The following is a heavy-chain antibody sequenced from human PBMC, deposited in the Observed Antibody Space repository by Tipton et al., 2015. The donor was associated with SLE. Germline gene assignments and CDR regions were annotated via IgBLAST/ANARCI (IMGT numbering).Heavy chain of an antibody. CDR3: ARGNKRTRGHDMVRGRLVPAYYNSYMDV. Sequence: TLSLTCSVYGVSSSGFFWTWIRQTPGKGLGWLGEVSDSGSTNYNPSLQSRLSMSLVRSRNQFSLSLRSVTPADTGVFYCARGNKRTRGHDMVRGRLVPAYYNSYMDVWGKGTTVTVSS. CDR2: VSDSGST. V-gene: IGHV4-34*01. CDR1: GVSSSGFF. D-gene: IGHD3-10*01. J-gene: IGHJ6*03.